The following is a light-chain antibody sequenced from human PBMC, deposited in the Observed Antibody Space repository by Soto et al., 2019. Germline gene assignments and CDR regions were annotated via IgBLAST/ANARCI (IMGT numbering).Light chain of an antibody. Sequence: EILMAQSPATLSVYKGEGATLSCRASQSVSSNLAWYQQKPGQAPRLLIYGASTRATGIPARFSGSGSGTDFILTISSLQSEDSAVYYCQQYNNWPRTFGQGTKVDIK. CDR2: GAS. J-gene: IGKJ1*01. CDR1: QSVSSN. V-gene: IGKV3-15*01. CDR3: QQYNNWPRT.